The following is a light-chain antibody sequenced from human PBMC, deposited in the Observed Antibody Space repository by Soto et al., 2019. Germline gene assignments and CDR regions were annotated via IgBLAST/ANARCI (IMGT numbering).Light chain of an antibody. CDR2: DAS. J-gene: IGKJ1*01. V-gene: IGKV1-33*01. Sequence: DIQMTQSPSSLSASVGDRVTITCQASQDINNYLKWYQHKPGKAPKLLIYDASNLETGVPSRFSGSGSGTDFTFTISSLQPEDIATYYCQQYGNLLWTFGQGTKVEIK. CDR1: QDINNY. CDR3: QQYGNLLWT.